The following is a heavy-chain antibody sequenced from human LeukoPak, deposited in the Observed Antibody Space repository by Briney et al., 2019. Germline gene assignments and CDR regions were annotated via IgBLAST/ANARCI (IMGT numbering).Heavy chain of an antibody. CDR2: ISPYNGNT. D-gene: IGHD4-17*01. Sequence: ASVKVSCKASGYTFTNYGITWVRQAPGQGPEWMGWISPYNGNTDYRRKLQSRVTMTTDTSTSTAYMELRSLRSDDTALYYCATEGGWQPTDYGDHVYWGQGTLVTVSS. CDR1: GYTFTNYG. J-gene: IGHJ4*02. V-gene: IGHV1-18*01. CDR3: ATEGGWQPTDYGDHVY.